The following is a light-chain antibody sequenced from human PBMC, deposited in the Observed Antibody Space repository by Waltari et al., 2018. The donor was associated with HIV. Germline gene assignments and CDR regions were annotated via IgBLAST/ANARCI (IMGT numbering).Light chain of an antibody. V-gene: IGKV4-1*01. CDR3: QQYGSTPRT. Sequence: IVVTQSPDSLAVSLGEGATIYCWSSQSLLYIHNNKQSLAWYQQKPGQPHKLLFSWASTREAGVLDRFSASGSGTDFTLTISSLQAEDVAVYDCQQYGSTPRTVGQGTRLEIK. CDR1: QSLLYIHNNKQS. CDR2: WAS. J-gene: IGKJ2*01.